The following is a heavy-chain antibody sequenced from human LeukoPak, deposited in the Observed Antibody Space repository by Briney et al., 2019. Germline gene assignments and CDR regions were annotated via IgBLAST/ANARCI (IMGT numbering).Heavy chain of an antibody. CDR1: GFTFDDYA. CDR2: ISWNSGSI. D-gene: IGHD3-3*01. Sequence: GRSLRLSCAASGFTFDDYAMHWVRQAPGKGLEWVSGISWNSGSIGYADSVKGRFTISRDNSKNTLYLQMNSLRAEDTAVYYCAKDARLWSGYYRHFDYWGQGTLVTVSS. J-gene: IGHJ4*02. V-gene: IGHV3-9*01. CDR3: AKDARLWSGYYRHFDY.